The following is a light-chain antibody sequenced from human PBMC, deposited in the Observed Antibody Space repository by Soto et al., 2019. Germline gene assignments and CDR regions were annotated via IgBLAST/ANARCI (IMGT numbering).Light chain of an antibody. V-gene: IGKV3-20*01. J-gene: IGKJ1*01. Sequence: IVLTQSPATLSLSKGERATLSPRASPSVTNYLAWYQQKPGQAPRLLIYGAFTRATGIPARFSGSRSGTEFTLTISRLETEDFAVYNCHQYGSAPRTFGQGTKVDIK. CDR3: HQYGSAPRT. CDR2: GAF. CDR1: PSVTNY.